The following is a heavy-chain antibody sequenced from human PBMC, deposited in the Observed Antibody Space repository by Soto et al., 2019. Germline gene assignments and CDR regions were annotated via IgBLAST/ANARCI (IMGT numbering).Heavy chain of an antibody. V-gene: IGHV1-2*04. CDR3: ARGITKISGFSADY. CDR2: INPNSGGT. CDR1: GYTFTGYY. Sequence: GASVKVSCKASGYTFTGYYMHWVRQAPGQGLEWMGWINPNSGGTNYAQKFQGWVTMTRDTSISTAYMELSRLRSDDTAVYYCARGITKISGFSADYWGQGTLVTVSS. D-gene: IGHD3-22*01. J-gene: IGHJ4*02.